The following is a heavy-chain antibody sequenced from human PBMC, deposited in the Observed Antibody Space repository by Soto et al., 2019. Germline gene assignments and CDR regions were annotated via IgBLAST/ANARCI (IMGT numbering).Heavy chain of an antibody. CDR1: GSPSTSYA. V-gene: IGHV1-18*01. J-gene: IGHJ5*02. Sequence: QFQLVQSGAEVKKLGASVKVSCKAPGSPSTSYASSWVRQAPGQGLEWTGWINAYNGNTNYAQKLQGRDTMTTDTSTSTAYMELSSVRSDGTAVYYCARVLPPFDPWGQGTLVTVSS. CDR3: ARVLPPFDP. CDR2: INAYNGNT.